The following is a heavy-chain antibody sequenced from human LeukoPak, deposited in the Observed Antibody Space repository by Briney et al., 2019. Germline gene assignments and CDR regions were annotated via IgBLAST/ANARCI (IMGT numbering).Heavy chain of an antibody. D-gene: IGHD1-26*01. CDR3: ATLTGPYSGSYYGSFDY. J-gene: IGHJ4*02. CDR1: GYTFTSYY. Sequence: ASVKVSCKASGYTFTSYYMHWVRQAPGQGLEWMGIINPSGGSTSYAQKFQGRVTITRDTSTSTVYMELSSLRSEDTAVYYCATLTGPYSGSYYGSFDYWGQGTLVTVSS. CDR2: INPSGGST. V-gene: IGHV1-46*01.